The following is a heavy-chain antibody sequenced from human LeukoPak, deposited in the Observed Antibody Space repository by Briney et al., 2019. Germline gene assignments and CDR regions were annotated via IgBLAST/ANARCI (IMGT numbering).Heavy chain of an antibody. V-gene: IGHV3-53*01. D-gene: IGHD3-22*01. CDR3: ASGSGGYSYDMSPYYYDSSGYYPFDY. Sequence: GGSLRLSCAASGLTVSNNYMTWVRQAPGKGLEWVSVIYSGGTRYYADSVKGRFTISRDNSKNTLYLQMNSLRAEDTAVYYCASGSGGYSYDMSPYYYDSSGYYPFDYWGQGTLVTVSS. CDR2: IYSGGTR. J-gene: IGHJ4*02. CDR1: GLTVSNNY.